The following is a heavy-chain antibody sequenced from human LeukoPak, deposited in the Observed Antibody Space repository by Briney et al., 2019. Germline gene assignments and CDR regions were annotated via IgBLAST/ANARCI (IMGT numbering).Heavy chain of an antibody. CDR2: ISWNSGSI. J-gene: IGHJ6*02. CDR1: GFTFDDYA. CDR3: AKEGGDSHHYGMDV. D-gene: IGHD2-21*02. Sequence: TGGSLRLSCAASGFTFDDYAMHWVRQAPGKGLEWVSGISWNSGSIGYADSVKGRFTISRDNAKNSLYLQMNSLRAEDTALYYCAKEGGDSHHYGMDVWGQGTTVTVSS. V-gene: IGHV3-9*01.